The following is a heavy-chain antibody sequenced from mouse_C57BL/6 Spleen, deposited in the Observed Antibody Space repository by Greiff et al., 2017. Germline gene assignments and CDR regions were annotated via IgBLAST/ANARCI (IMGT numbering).Heavy chain of an antibody. J-gene: IGHJ4*01. CDR2: IYPGDGDT. Sequence: QVQLQQSGAELVKPGASVKISCKASGYAFSSYWMNWVKQRPGKGLEWIGQIYPGDGDTNYNGTFKGKATLTADKSSSTAYMQLSSLTSEDSAVYFCASKSSGLPYAMDYWGQGTSVTVSS. V-gene: IGHV1-80*01. CDR3: ASKSSGLPYAMDY. D-gene: IGHD3-2*02. CDR1: GYAFSSYW.